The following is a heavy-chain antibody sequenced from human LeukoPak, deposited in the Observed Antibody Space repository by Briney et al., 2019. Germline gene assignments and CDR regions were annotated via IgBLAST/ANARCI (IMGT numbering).Heavy chain of an antibody. CDR3: ARGYSGYDPTLLDY. Sequence: ASLKVSCKPSGYTFTGYYMHWVRQAPGQGLEGLGWINPNSGGTNYAQKFQCRVTMTRDTSISTAYMELSRLRSDDTAVYYCARGYSGYDPTLLDYWGQGTLVTVSS. CDR2: INPNSGGT. V-gene: IGHV1-2*02. J-gene: IGHJ4*02. D-gene: IGHD5-12*01. CDR1: GYTFTGYY.